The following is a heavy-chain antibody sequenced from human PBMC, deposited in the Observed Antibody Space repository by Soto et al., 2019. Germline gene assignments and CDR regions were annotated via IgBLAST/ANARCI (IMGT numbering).Heavy chain of an antibody. CDR2: IVPLFGTA. D-gene: IGHD2-15*01. Sequence: QVQLVQSGAEVKKPGSSVKVSCKASGGTFSSYAISWVRQAPGQGLEWMGGIVPLFGTAKYAQKFQGRLTITADEAKSTTYMELSSLRFEDTAVYYCARGVVVVAASQLGWFDPWGQGTLVTVSS. CDR1: GGTFSSYA. V-gene: IGHV1-69*01. CDR3: ARGVVVVAASQLGWFDP. J-gene: IGHJ5*02.